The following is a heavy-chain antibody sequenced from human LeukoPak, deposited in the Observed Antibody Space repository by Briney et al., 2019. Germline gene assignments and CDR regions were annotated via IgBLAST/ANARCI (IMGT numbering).Heavy chain of an antibody. CDR1: GGSFSGYY. CDR3: ARHTPYYDYVWGSYRYYKQPTKATHFDY. V-gene: IGHV4-34*01. CDR2: INHSGST. D-gene: IGHD3-16*02. J-gene: IGHJ4*02. Sequence: SETLSLTCAVYGGSFSGYYWSWIRQPPGKGLEWIGEINHSGSTNYNPSLKSRVTISVDTSKNQFSLKPSSVTAADTAVYYCARHTPYYDYVWGSYRYYKQPTKATHFDYWGQGTLVTVSS.